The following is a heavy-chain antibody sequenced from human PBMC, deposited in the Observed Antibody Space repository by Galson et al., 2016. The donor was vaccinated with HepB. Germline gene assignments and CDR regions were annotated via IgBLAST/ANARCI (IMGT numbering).Heavy chain of an antibody. D-gene: IGHD3-9*01. V-gene: IGHV3-23*01. CDR3: ANAHKTRSFDWLPNTY. CDR2: TSGSGGST. Sequence: SLRLSCAASGFTFSSYAMSWVRQAPGKGLEWVAGTSGSGGSTYYADSVKGRFTISRDNSKNTLYLQMNSLRAEGTAVYYCANAHKTRSFDWLPNTYWGQGTLVTVSS. CDR1: GFTFSSYA. J-gene: IGHJ4*02.